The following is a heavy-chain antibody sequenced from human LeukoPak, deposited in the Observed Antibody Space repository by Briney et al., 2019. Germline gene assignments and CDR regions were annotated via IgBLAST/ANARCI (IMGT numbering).Heavy chain of an antibody. CDR3: ARGEYGSGSYHIDY. Sequence: PGGSQRLSCAASGFTFSSYSMNWVRQAPGKGLEWVSFISGTSSYIYYADSVKGRFTISRDNAKNSLYLQMNSLRAEDTAVYYCARGEYGSGSYHIDYWGQGTLVTVSS. J-gene: IGHJ4*02. V-gene: IGHV3-21*01. D-gene: IGHD3-10*01. CDR1: GFTFSSYS. CDR2: ISGTSSYI.